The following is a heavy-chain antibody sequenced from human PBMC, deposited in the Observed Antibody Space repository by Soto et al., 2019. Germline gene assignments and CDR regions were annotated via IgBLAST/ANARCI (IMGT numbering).Heavy chain of an antibody. CDR3: AKDQDDFWSGYYLGSPDY. J-gene: IGHJ4*02. CDR1: GFTFSSYG. V-gene: IGHV3-30*18. Sequence: QVQLVESGGGVVQPGRSLRLSCAASGFTFSSYGMHWVRQAPGKGLEWVAVISYDGSNKYYADSVKGRFTISRDNSKNTLYLKMNSLRAEDTAVYYCAKDQDDFWSGYYLGSPDYWGQGTLVTVSS. CDR2: ISYDGSNK. D-gene: IGHD3-3*01.